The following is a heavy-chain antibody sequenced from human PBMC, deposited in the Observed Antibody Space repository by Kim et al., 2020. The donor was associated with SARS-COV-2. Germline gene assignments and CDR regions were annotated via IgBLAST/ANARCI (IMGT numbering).Heavy chain of an antibody. Sequence: GSLRLSCAASGFTFSSYAMSWVRQAPGKGLEWVSAISGSGGSTYYADSVKGRFTISRDNSKNTLYLQMNSLRAEDTAVYYCAKPIVATLYLDYWGQGTLVTVSS. V-gene: IGHV3-23*01. CDR1: GFTFSSYA. CDR3: AKPIVATLYLDY. J-gene: IGHJ4*02. CDR2: ISGSGGST. D-gene: IGHD5-12*01.